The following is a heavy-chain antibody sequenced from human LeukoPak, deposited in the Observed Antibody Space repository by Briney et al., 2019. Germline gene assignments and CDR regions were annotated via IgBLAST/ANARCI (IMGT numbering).Heavy chain of an antibody. Sequence: ASVKVSCKASGYTFTSYAMNWVRQAPGQGLEWMGWINTNTGNPTYAQGFTGRFVFSLDTSVSTAYLQISSLKAEDTAVYYCARDEVGYSYGYTFGRPGELFDYWGQGTLVTVSS. J-gene: IGHJ4*02. CDR2: INTNTGNP. CDR3: ARDEVGYSYGYTFGRPGELFDY. D-gene: IGHD5-18*01. V-gene: IGHV7-4-1*02. CDR1: GYTFTSYA.